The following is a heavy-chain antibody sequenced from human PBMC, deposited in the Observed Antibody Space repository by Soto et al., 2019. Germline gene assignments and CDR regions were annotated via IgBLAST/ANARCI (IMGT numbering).Heavy chain of an antibody. CDR1: GFTFSSYA. V-gene: IGHV3-23*01. D-gene: IGHD5-12*01. Sequence: LRLSCAASGFTFSSYAMIWVRQAPGKGLEWVSAISGSGGSTYYADSVKGRFTISRDNSKNTLYLQMNSLRAEDTAVYYCAKEGRWLQFLFFDYWGQGTLVTVSS. J-gene: IGHJ4*02. CDR2: ISGSGGST. CDR3: AKEGRWLQFLFFDY.